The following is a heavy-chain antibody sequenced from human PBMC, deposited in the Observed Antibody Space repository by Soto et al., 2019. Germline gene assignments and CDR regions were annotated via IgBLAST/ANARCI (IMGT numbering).Heavy chain of an antibody. V-gene: IGHV4-31*03. CDR3: ARGLITMIIGGLSSLPERDDTFDI. Sequence: PSETLSLTCTVSGGSISSGGYYWSWIRQHPGKGLEWIGYIYYSGSTYYNPSLKSRVTISVDTSKNQFSLKLSSVTAADTAVYYCARGLITMIIGGLSSLPERDDTFDIWGQGTMVTVSS. CDR1: GGSISSGGYY. D-gene: IGHD3-22*01. J-gene: IGHJ3*02. CDR2: IYYSGST.